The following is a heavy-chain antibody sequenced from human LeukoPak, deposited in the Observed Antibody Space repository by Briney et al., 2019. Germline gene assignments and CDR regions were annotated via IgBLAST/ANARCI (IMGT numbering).Heavy chain of an antibody. D-gene: IGHD3-16*02. V-gene: IGHV1-18*01. CDR2: ISAYNGNT. CDR3: ARDRASYDYVWGSYPYFDY. J-gene: IGHJ4*02. CDR1: GYTLTSYG. Sequence: ASVKVSCKASGYTLTSYGISWVRQAPGQGLEWMGWISAYNGNTNYAQKLQGRVTMTTDTSTSTAYMELRSLRSDDTAVYYCARDRASYDYVWGSYPYFDYWGQGTLVTVSS.